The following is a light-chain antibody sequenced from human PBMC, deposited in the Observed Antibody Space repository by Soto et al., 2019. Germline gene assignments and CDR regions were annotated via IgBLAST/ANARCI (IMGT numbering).Light chain of an antibody. CDR2: SNN. CDR3: AAWDDSLNGHYV. Sequence: QSALTQPPSASGTPGQRVTISCSGSNSNIGSNTVNWYQQLPGTAPKLLIYSNNQRPSGVPDRFSGSKSGTSASLAISGLQSEDEADYYCAAWDDSLNGHYVFGTGTKV. V-gene: IGLV1-44*01. J-gene: IGLJ1*01. CDR1: NSNIGSNT.